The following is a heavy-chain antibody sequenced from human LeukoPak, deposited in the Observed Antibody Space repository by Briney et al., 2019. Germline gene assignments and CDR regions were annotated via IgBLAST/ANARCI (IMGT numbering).Heavy chain of an antibody. CDR1: GGSFSGYY. V-gene: IGHV4-34*01. CDR2: INHRGRN. Sequence: KPSETLSLTCAVYGGSFSGYYWTWLRQPPGRGLEWIGEINHRGRNNYSPSLTSRLTISVDTSKNQFSLKLSSVTAADTAVYYCARPHLGADNYWYFDLWGRGTLVTVSS. J-gene: IGHJ2*01. CDR3: ARPHLGADNYWYFDL. D-gene: IGHD1-26*01.